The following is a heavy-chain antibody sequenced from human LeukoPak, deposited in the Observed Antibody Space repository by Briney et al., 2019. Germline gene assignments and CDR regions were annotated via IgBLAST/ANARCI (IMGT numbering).Heavy chain of an antibody. CDR1: GYTFTGYY. V-gene: IGHV1-2*02. J-gene: IGHJ4*02. CDR2: INPNSGGT. CDR3: ARSEVTMIVDY. D-gene: IGHD3-22*01. Sequence: ASVKVSCKASGYTFTGYYIHWVRQAPGQGLAWMGWINPNSGGTNSAQKFQGRVTMTRDTSISTAYMELSRLRSDDTAVYYCARSEVTMIVDYWGQGTLVTVSS.